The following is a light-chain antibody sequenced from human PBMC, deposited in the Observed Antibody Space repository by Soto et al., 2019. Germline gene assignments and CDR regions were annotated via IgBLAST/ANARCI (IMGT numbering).Light chain of an antibody. V-gene: IGKV4-1*01. Sequence: DIVMTQSPDSLAVSLGERATITCESSQTLLSANKNFLAWYQQRPGQLPKLLISWASTRASGVPDRFSGSGSGTYFTLTITSLQAEDVAVYYCQQYYGSPLIFGGGTRVEIK. CDR2: WAS. CDR3: QQYYGSPLI. CDR1: QTLLSANKNF. J-gene: IGKJ4*01.